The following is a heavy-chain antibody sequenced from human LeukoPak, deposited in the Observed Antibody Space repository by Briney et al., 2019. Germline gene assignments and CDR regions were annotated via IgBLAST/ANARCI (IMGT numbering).Heavy chain of an antibody. Sequence: PSETLSLTCTVSGGSISSYYWSWIRQPPGKGLEWIGYIYYSGSTNYNPSLKSRVTISVDTSKNQFSLKLSSVTAADTAVYYCARLEYYYGSGSSFDPWGQRTLVTVSS. CDR3: ARLEYYYGSGSSFDP. CDR1: GGSISSYY. D-gene: IGHD3-10*01. V-gene: IGHV4-59*08. J-gene: IGHJ5*02. CDR2: IYYSGST.